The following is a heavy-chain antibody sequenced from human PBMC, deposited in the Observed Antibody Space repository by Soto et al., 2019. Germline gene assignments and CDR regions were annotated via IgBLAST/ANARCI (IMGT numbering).Heavy chain of an antibody. Sequence: EVQLVESGGGLVQPGGSLRLSCAASGFTFSDHYMDWVRQAPGKGLEWVGRTRNKANSYTTEYAASVKGRFTISRDDSKNSLNLQMNSLKTEDTAVYYCARARRDVLRFLEWLPSYYMDVWGKGTTVTVSS. J-gene: IGHJ6*03. CDR1: GFTFSDHY. V-gene: IGHV3-72*01. D-gene: IGHD3-3*01. CDR2: TRNKANSYTT. CDR3: ARARRDVLRFLEWLPSYYMDV.